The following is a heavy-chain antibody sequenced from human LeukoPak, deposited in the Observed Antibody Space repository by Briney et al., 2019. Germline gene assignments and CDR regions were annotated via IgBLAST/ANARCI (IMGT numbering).Heavy chain of an antibody. J-gene: IGHJ5*02. V-gene: IGHV4-59*11. CDR3: ARSTWDAKHSFAH. Sequence: SETLSLTCSVSGGSISSHYWTCIRQPPGKGLECSGNIYYSGSTNYNPSLKSRVTISLDTSMTHFSLRRRSFTSAHTGIYYCARSTWDAKHSFAHWGQGTLVTVSS. CDR1: GGSISSHY. CDR2: IYYSGST. D-gene: IGHD1-26*01.